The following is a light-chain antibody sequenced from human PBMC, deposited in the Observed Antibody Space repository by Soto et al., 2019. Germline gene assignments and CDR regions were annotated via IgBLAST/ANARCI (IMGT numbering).Light chain of an antibody. V-gene: IGKV3-20*01. CDR1: QSVRSSY. J-gene: IGKJ4*02. CDR2: GAS. CDR3: KHYCNSSLT. Sequence: EIVLTHSRGTLSLSPGERATLSCRASQSVRSSYFAWYQQKPGQAPRPLIFGASTRAPGIPDRFSGRGSGTGFALTLSKLEPEDFALFYCKHYCNSSLTYRGGTKV.